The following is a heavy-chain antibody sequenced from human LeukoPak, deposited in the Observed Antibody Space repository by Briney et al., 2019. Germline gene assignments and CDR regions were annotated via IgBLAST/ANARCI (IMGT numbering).Heavy chain of an antibody. J-gene: IGHJ4*02. Sequence: SETLSLTCTVSGGSISGYYWSWIRQPPGKGLEWIGYIYYSGSTNYNPSLKSRVTISVDTSKNQFSLKLSSVTAADTAVYYCARVVVVAGVFDYWGQGTLVTVSS. V-gene: IGHV4-59*01. CDR3: ARVVVVAGVFDY. D-gene: IGHD2-15*01. CDR1: GGSISGYY. CDR2: IYYSGST.